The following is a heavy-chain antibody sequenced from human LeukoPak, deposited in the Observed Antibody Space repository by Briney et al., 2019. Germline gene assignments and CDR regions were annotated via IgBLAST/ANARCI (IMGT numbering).Heavy chain of an antibody. J-gene: IGHJ4*02. D-gene: IGHD6-19*01. Sequence: GGSLRLACAASGFTFNSYSMTWVRQGPGRGLEWVSSIYPSGDSTLYADSVKGRFTISRDNSKNTLYLQMSSLRTEDTAIYYCAKDVVPDSGWDLDYWGQGTLVTVSS. V-gene: IGHV3-23*01. CDR3: AKDVVPDSGWDLDY. CDR1: GFTFNSYS. CDR2: IYPSGDST.